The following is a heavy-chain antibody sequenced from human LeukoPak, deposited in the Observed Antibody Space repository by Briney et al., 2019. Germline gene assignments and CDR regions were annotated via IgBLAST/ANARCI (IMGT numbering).Heavy chain of an antibody. CDR1: GFSISSYW. V-gene: IGHV3-74*01. J-gene: IGHJ4*02. D-gene: IGHD4-11*01. Sequence: GGSLRLSCAASGFSISSYWMHWVRQVPGKGLVWVSRISPDGSTTGYADSVKGRFTASKDNARNTLYLQINSLRAEDSAVYYCTRDRTTITLFELWGQGTLVTVSS. CDR2: ISPDGSTT. CDR3: TRDRTTITLFEL.